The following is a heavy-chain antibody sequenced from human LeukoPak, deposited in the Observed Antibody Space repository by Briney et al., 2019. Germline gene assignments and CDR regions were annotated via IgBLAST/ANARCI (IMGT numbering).Heavy chain of an antibody. CDR3: VSTLRFLPCRRFDY. CDR1: GNSVRSSSFY. V-gene: IGHV4-39*01. CDR2: IYYSGSA. D-gene: IGHD3-3*01. Sequence: PSETLSLTCAVSGNSVRSSSFYWGWIRQPPGKGLEWVGSIYYSGSAYYNPSLKSRVTISGDASRNQFSLRLSSVTAADTAVYYCVSTLRFLPCRRFDYWGQGTLVTVS. J-gene: IGHJ4*02.